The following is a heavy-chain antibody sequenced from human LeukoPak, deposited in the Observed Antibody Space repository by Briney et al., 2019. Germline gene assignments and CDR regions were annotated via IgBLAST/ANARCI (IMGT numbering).Heavy chain of an antibody. V-gene: IGHV4-39*07. D-gene: IGHD6-6*01. CDR2: INHSGST. J-gene: IGHJ4*02. CDR1: GGSISSSSYY. CDR3: ARATSIAARLDY. Sequence: SSETLSLTCTVSGGSISSSSYYWSWIRQPPGKGLEWIGEINHSGSTNYNPSLKSRVTISVDTSKNQFSLKLSSVTAADTAVYYCARATSIAARLDYWGQGTLVTVSS.